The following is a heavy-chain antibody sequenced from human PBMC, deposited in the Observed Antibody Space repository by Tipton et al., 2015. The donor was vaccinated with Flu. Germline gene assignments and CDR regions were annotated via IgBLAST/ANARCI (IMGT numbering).Heavy chain of an antibody. CDR1: GGSINRSHYY. CDR3: ARDGGVGSGWSYSGGNYYCGMDV. V-gene: IGHV4-39*07. Sequence: TLSLTCTVSGGSINRSHYYWGWIRRPPGKGLEWIGSIYHSGSTFYHPSLKSRVTISVDTSKNQFSLKLSSVTAADTAVYYCARDGGVGSGWSYSGGNYYCGMDVWGQGTTVIVSS. J-gene: IGHJ6*02. CDR2: IYHSGST. D-gene: IGHD6-19*01.